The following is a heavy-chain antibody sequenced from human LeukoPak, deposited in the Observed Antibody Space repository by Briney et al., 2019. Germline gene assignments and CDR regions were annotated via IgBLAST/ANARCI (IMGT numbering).Heavy chain of an antibody. CDR2: ISSGGDST. V-gene: IGHV3-23*01. CDR1: GFTFSSHG. D-gene: IGHD3-16*01. CDR3: AKGWVTFDY. J-gene: IGHJ4*02. Sequence: PGGTLRLSCAASGFTFSSHGVGWVRQAPGKGLEWVSTISSGGDSTYYADSVKGRFTISRDNSKNTLSLQMNSLRTEDTAVYYCAKGWVTFDYWGQGTLVTVSS.